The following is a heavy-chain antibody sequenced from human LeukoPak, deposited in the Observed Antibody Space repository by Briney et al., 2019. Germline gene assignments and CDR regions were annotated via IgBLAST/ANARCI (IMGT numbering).Heavy chain of an antibody. CDR3: ARGVSGSQFDY. CDR1: GFTVSSDY. D-gene: IGHD1-26*01. J-gene: IGHJ4*02. Sequence: GSLRLSCAASGFTVSSDYMSWVRQAPGKGLEWVSVIYSGGRTYHADSVKGRFTISGDNSKNMVYFQMNSLRVEDTAVYYCARGVSGSQFDYWGQGFLVTVSS. V-gene: IGHV3-53*01. CDR2: IYSGGRT.